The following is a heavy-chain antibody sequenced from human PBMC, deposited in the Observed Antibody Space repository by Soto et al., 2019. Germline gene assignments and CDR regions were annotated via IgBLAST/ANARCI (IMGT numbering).Heavy chain of an antibody. CDR1: GGSISSGGYS. CDR3: ARGDPVVVTDPWFDP. V-gene: IGHV4-30-2*01. Sequence: QLQLQESGSGLVKPSQTLSLTCAVSGGSISSGGYSWSWIRQPPGKGMEWIGYIYHSGSTYYNPSPKRRVTKSVDRSTNQFSLKLSSVTAADTAVYYCARGDPVVVTDPWFDPWGQGTLVTVSS. D-gene: IGHD2-21*02. J-gene: IGHJ5*02. CDR2: IYHSGST.